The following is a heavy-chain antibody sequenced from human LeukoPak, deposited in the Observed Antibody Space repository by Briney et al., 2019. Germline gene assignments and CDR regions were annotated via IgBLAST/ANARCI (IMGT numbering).Heavy chain of an antibody. V-gene: IGHV1-46*01. CDR2: INPSGGST. J-gene: IGHJ5*02. Sequence: ASVKVSCKASGGTFSSYAISWVRQAPGQGLEWMGIINPSGGSTSYAQKFQGRVTMTRDTSTSTVYMELSSLRSEDTAVYYCARERGYGDPNWFDPWGQGTLATVSS. CDR1: GGTFSSYA. D-gene: IGHD4-17*01. CDR3: ARERGYGDPNWFDP.